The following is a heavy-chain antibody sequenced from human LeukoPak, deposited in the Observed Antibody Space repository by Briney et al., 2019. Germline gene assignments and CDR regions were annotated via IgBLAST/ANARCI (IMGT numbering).Heavy chain of an antibody. D-gene: IGHD6-19*01. CDR1: GFTFSSYS. V-gene: IGHV3-21*01. J-gene: IGHJ4*02. CDR3: ANDASSGSYYFDY. CDR2: ISSSSSYI. Sequence: GGSLRLSCAASGFTFSSYSMKWVRQAPGKGLEWVSSISSSSSYISYADSVKGRFTISRDNAKNSLYLQMNSLRAEDTAVYYCANDASSGSYYFDYWGQGTLVTVSS.